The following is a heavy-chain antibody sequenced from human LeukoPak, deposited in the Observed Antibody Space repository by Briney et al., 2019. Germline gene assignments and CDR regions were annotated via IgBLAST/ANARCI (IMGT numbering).Heavy chain of an antibody. Sequence: PGGSLRLSCAASGFTFSDHYMDWVRQAPGKRLEWVGRIRNKANSYTTEYAASVKGRFTISRDDSKNSLYLQMNSLKCEDTAVYYCAREWDSGSYYLGYFDYWGQGTLVTVSS. CDR3: AREWDSGSYYLGYFDY. CDR1: GFTFSDHY. D-gene: IGHD1-26*01. V-gene: IGHV3-72*01. J-gene: IGHJ4*02. CDR2: IRNKANSYTT.